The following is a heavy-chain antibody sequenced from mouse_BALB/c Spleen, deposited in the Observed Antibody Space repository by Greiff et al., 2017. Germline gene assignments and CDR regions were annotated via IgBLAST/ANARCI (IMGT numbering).Heavy chain of an antibody. CDR2: INPSNGGT. V-gene: IGHV1S16*01. CDR3: TNYGNYRYFDV. Sequence: QVQLKQPGAELVKPGASVKLSCKASGYTFTSYWKHWVKLRPGQGFEWIGEINPSNGGTNYNEKFKRKATLTVDKSSSTAYMQLSSLTSEDSAVYYCTNYGNYRYFDVWGAGTTVTVSS. CDR1: GYTFTSYW. D-gene: IGHD2-1*01. J-gene: IGHJ1*01.